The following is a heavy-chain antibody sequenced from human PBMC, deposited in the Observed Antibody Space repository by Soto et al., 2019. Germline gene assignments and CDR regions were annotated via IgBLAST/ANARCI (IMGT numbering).Heavy chain of an antibody. Sequence: PVGSLRLSCLASGFTFSNHWLSWVRQAPGKGLEWVANIKQDGSEKYYVDSLKGRFTISRDNAKNSLYLQMNNLRADDTAVYYCSTLSSTWPTGGDYWGQGALVTVSS. CDR3: STLSSTWPTGGDY. D-gene: IGHD6-13*01. CDR1: GFTFSNHW. CDR2: IKQDGSEK. J-gene: IGHJ4*02. V-gene: IGHV3-7*03.